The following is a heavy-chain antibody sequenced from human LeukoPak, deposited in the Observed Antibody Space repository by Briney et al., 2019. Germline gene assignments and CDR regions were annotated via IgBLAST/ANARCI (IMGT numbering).Heavy chain of an antibody. Sequence: PGGSLRLSCAASGFTFSSYGMHWVRQAPGKGLGWVAFIRYDGSNKYYADSVKGRFTISRDNSKNTLYLQMNSLRAEDTAVYYCAKDGIIAAAGTPFDYWGQGTLVTVSS. V-gene: IGHV3-30*02. CDR3: AKDGIIAAAGTPFDY. J-gene: IGHJ4*02. CDR1: GFTFSSYG. CDR2: IRYDGSNK. D-gene: IGHD6-13*01.